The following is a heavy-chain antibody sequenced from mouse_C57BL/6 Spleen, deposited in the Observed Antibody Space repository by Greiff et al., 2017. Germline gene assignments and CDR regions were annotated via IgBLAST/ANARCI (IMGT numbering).Heavy chain of an antibody. CDR1: GYAFTNYL. CDR2: INPGRGGT. J-gene: IGHJ4*01. D-gene: IGHD2-1*01. Sequence: QVQLKQSGAELVRPGTSVKVSCKASGYAFTNYLIEWVKQRPGPGLEWIGVINPGRGGTNYHEKFKGKATLTADKSSSTAYMQLSSLTSEDSAVYCCARSGGSWGNYDYAMDYWGQGTSVTVSS. CDR3: ARSGGSWGNYDYAMDY. V-gene: IGHV1-54*01.